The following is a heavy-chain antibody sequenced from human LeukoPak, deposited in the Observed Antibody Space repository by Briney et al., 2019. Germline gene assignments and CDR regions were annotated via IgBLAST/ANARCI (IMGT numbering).Heavy chain of an antibody. J-gene: IGHJ4*02. CDR1: GFTFSLYA. CDR2: ISTTSGNI. V-gene: IGHV3-21*01. Sequence: GGSLRLSCAASGFTFSLYAMHWVRQAPGKGLEWVAAISTTSGNIYYADSVKGRFTISRDNAKNSLYLQMNSLRVEDTALYYCARRAPSHDFDDWGQGTLVTVSS. CDR3: ARRAPSHDFDD.